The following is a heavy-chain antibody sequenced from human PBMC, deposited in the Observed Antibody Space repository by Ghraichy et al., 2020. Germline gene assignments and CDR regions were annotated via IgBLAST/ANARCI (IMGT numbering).Heavy chain of an antibody. CDR2: IYTSGST. V-gene: IGHV4-61*02. J-gene: IGHJ6*02. D-gene: IGHD6-19*01. CDR3: AREGGIAVAGVYYYYGMDV. CDR1: GGSISSGSYY. Sequence: SETLSLTCTVSGGSISSGSYYWSWIRQPAGKGLEWIGRIYTSGSTNYNPSLKSRVTISVDTSKNQFSLKLSSVTAADTAVYYCAREGGIAVAGVYYYYGMDVWGQGTTVTVSS.